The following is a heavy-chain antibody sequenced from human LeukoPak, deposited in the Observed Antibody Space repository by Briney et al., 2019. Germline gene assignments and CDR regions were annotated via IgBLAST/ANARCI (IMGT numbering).Heavy chain of an antibody. D-gene: IGHD5-12*01. CDR3: AKDFGGYVAYFDY. J-gene: IGHJ4*02. Sequence: GGSLRLSCAASGFTFSSYAMSWVRQAPGKGLEWVSLISGNGRSTYYADSVRGRFTISRDNPKNTLYLQMNSLRAEDTAIYYCAKDFGGYVAYFDYWGQGTLVTVSS. V-gene: IGHV3-23*01. CDR2: ISGNGRST. CDR1: GFTFSSYA.